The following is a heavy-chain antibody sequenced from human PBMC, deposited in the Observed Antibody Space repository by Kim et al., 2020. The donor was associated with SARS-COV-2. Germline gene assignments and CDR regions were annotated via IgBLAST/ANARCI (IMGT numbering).Heavy chain of an antibody. J-gene: IGHJ4*02. CDR3: ARDFDGSDTYGYFAY. CDR1: GYNLRDYA. V-gene: IGHV7-4-1*02. CDR2: ISTNTGNP. D-gene: IGHD3-16*01. Sequence: ASVKVSCKASGYNLRDYAINWVRQAPGQGLEWVGWISTNTGNPTYAQGFTGRFVLSFDTSVNTAFLQISSLKAEDTAVYYCARDFDGSDTYGYFAYWGQGTLVTVSS.